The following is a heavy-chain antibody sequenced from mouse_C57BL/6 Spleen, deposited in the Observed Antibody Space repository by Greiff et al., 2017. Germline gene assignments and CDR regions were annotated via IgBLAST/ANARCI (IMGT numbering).Heavy chain of an antibody. V-gene: IGHV1-81*01. J-gene: IGHJ3*01. CDR1: GYTFTSYG. CDR3: AYGSSAFAY. D-gene: IGHD1-1*01. Sequence: VQLQQSGAELARPGASVKMSCKASGYTFTSYGISWVKQSTGQGLEWIGEIYPRTGSTSYNEKFKGKATLTADKSSSTAYMELRSLTSEDSAVYFCAYGSSAFAYWGQGTLVTVSA. CDR2: IYPRTGST.